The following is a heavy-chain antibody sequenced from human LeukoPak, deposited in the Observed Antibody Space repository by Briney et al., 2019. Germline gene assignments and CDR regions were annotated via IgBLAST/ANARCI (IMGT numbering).Heavy chain of an antibody. CDR2: IKPDGSDK. D-gene: IGHD2-15*01. V-gene: IGHV3-7*01. CDR3: VRNGRE. CDR1: GFRLSTYW. J-gene: IGHJ4*02. Sequence: PGGSLRLSCAASGFRLSTYWMSWVRQAPGKGLEWVANIKPDGSDKFYVDSVEGRFTISRDNARNSLYLQMNSLRDEDTAIFYCVRNGREWGQGTLVTVSS.